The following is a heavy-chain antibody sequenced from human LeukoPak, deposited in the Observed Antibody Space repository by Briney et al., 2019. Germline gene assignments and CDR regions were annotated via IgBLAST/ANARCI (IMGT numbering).Heavy chain of an antibody. J-gene: IGHJ4*02. CDR2: ISGSGGST. V-gene: IGHV3-23*01. CDR3: AKGVIYSVRGAYFDY. CDR1: GFTFSSYA. Sequence: PGGSLRLSCAASGFTFSSYAMSWVRQAPGKGLGWVSAISGSGGSTYYADSVKGRFTISRDNSKNTLYLQMNSLRAEDTAVYYCAKGVIYSVRGAYFDYWGQGTLVTVSS. D-gene: IGHD5/OR15-5a*01.